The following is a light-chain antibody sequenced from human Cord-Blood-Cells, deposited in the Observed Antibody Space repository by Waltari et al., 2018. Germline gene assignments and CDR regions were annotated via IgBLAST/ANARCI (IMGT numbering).Light chain of an antibody. CDR3: QQSYSTPPT. J-gene: IGKJ1*01. CDR1: QSISIY. V-gene: IGKV1-39*01. Sequence: IQMTQSPFSLSASVGDRVTITCRASQSISIYLNLYQQKPGKAPKLLIYAASSLQSGVPSRFSGSGSETDFTLTISSLQPEDFATYYCQQSYSTPPTFGQGTKVEIK. CDR2: AAS.